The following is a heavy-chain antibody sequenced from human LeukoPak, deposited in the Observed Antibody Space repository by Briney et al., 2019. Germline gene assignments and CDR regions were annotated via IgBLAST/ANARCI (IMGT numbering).Heavy chain of an antibody. J-gene: IGHJ6*02. D-gene: IGHD3-10*01. CDR2: ISSSSSYI. CDR1: GFTFSSYS. Sequence: GSLSLSCAASGFTFSSYSMNWVRQAPGKGLEWVSSISSSSSYIYYADSVKGRFTISRDNAKNSLYLQMNSLRAEDTAVYYCASSRVRVLDGMDVWGQGTTVTVSS. V-gene: IGHV3-21*01. CDR3: ASSRVRVLDGMDV.